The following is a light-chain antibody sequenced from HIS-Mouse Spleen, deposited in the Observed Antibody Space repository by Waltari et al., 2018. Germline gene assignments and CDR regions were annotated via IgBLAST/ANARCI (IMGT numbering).Light chain of an antibody. CDR1: SSNIGSNT. CDR3: AAWDDSLNGWV. CDR2: SNN. Sequence: QPVLTQPPSASGTPGQRVTISCSGSSSNIGSNTVTWYQQLPGTAPKLLIYSNNQRPSGVPDRFSGSKSGTSASLASSGLQSEDEADYYCAAWDDSLNGWVFGGGTKLTVL. J-gene: IGLJ3*02. V-gene: IGLV1-44*01.